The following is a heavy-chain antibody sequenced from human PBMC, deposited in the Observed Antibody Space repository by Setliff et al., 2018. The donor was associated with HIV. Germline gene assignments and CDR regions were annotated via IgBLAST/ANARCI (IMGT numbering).Heavy chain of an antibody. CDR1: GYNFLSYG. V-gene: IGHV1-18*04. CDR3: AKADCTSSSCYSPFNA. Sequence: ASVKVSCKAAGYNFLSYGFSWVRQAPGQGFQWMGWSSAYKGNTIYAQNLQGRVTMTTDTSTSTVYMELRSLTSDDTAVYYCAKADCTSSSCYSPFNAWGPGTMVTVSS. CDR2: SSAYKGNT. D-gene: IGHD3-22*01. J-gene: IGHJ3*01.